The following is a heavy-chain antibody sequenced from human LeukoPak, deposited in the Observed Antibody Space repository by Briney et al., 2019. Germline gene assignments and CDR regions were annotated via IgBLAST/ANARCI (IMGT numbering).Heavy chain of an antibody. V-gene: IGHV3-7*01. D-gene: IGHD3-9*01. CDR2: IKQDGSEK. CDR3: ARGGSALRYFDWLLDYYYYYYGMDV. CDR1: GFTFSSYW. Sequence: GGSLRLSCAASGFTFSSYWMSWVRQAPGKGLEWVANIKQDGSEKYYVDSVKGRFTISRDNAKNSLYLQMNSLRAEDTAVYYCARGGSALRYFDWLLDYYYYYYGMDVWGQGTTVTVPS. J-gene: IGHJ6*02.